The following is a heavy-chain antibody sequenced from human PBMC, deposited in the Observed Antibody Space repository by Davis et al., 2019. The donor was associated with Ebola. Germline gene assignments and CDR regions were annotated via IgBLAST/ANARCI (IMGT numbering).Heavy chain of an antibody. Sequence: SGPTLVKPTQTLTLTCTFSGFSLSTSGMCVSWIRQPPGKALEWLARIDWDDEKFYSTSLKTRLTISKDTSKNQVVLTMTNVGPVDTATYYCARTTRVTIDYWGQGSLVTVSS. CDR3: ARTTRVTIDY. D-gene: IGHD4-17*01. J-gene: IGHJ4*02. CDR2: IDWDDEK. V-gene: IGHV2-70*17. CDR1: GFSLSTSGMC.